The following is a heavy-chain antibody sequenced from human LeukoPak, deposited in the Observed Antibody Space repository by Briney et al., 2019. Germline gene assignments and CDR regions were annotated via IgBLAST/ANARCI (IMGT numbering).Heavy chain of an antibody. J-gene: IGHJ4*02. Sequence: GGSLRPSCAAPGVTFLSYGMHQVRRAPCKVLEWVGFIRYDGSNKYYADSVKGRFTISRDNSKNTLYLQMNSLRAEDTAVYYCAKNRSYFGYWGQGTLVTVSS. CDR1: GVTFLSYG. CDR2: IRYDGSNK. CDR3: AKNRSYFGY. D-gene: IGHD2/OR15-2a*01. V-gene: IGHV3-30*02.